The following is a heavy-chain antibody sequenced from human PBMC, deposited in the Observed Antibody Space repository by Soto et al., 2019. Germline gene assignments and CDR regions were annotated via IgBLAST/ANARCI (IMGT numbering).Heavy chain of an antibody. D-gene: IGHD3-16*01. Sequence: QVQLVQSGAEVRKPGASVKVSCKASGYTFTTYGISWVRQAPGQGLEWMGWISGYDGHTKYAQKFQGRIIMTTDTSTRKVYMDLRSLRSDDTAVYYCAREGEMPYYYYGLDVWGQGTTVTVSS. CDR1: GYTFTTYG. V-gene: IGHV1-18*01. CDR2: ISGYDGHT. J-gene: IGHJ6*02. CDR3: AREGEMPYYYYGLDV.